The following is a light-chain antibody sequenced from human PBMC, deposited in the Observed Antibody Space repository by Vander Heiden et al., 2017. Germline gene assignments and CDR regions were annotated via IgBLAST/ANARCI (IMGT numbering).Light chain of an antibody. CDR3: METSRGYT. V-gene: IGKV2-30*01. J-gene: IGKJ2*01. Sequence: DVVMTQSPLSLPVTLGQPASISCKSSHGLVYSDGNTYLNWFHQRPGQSPRRLIYQVSNRDSGVPDRFSGSGSGTDFTLKISRVEAEDVGVYYGMETSRGYTFGQGTKLEIK. CDR2: QVS. CDR1: HGLVYSDGNTY.